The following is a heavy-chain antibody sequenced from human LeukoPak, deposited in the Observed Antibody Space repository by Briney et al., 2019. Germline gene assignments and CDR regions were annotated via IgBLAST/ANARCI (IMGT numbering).Heavy chain of an antibody. Sequence: GKSLKISCKGSGYSFTSYWIGWVRQMPGKGLEWMGIIYPGDSDTRYSPSFQGQVTISADKSISTAYLQWSSLKASGTATYYCARGFFGYNDAFDIWGQGTMVTVSS. CDR3: ARGFFGYNDAFDI. V-gene: IGHV5-51*01. CDR1: GYSFTSYW. CDR2: IYPGDSDT. J-gene: IGHJ3*02. D-gene: IGHD5-24*01.